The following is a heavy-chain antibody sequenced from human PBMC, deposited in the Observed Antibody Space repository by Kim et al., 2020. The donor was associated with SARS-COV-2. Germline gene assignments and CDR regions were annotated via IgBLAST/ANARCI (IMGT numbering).Heavy chain of an antibody. CDR2: ISAYNGNT. D-gene: IGHD2-21*01. CDR3: AGDEPLAYCGGDCYGHFQH. J-gene: IGHJ1*01. CDR1: GYTFTSYG. Sequence: ASVKVSCKASGYTFTSYGISWVRQAPGQGLEWMGWISAYNGNTNYAQKLQGRVTMTTDTSTSTAYMELRSLRSDDTAVYYCAGDEPLAYCGGDCYGHFQHWGQGTLVTVSS. V-gene: IGHV1-18*01.